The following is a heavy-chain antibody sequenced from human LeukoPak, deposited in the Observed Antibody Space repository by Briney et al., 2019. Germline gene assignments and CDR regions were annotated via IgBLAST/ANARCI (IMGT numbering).Heavy chain of an antibody. CDR3: ASFIAASGTGWFDP. CDR1: GGSISSGGYY. V-gene: IGHV4-30-2*01. Sequence: SETLSLTCTVSGGSISSGGYYWSWIRQPPGKGLEWIGYIYHSGSTYYNPSLKSRVTISVDRSKNQFSLKLNSVTAADTAVYYCASFIAASGTGWFDPWGQGTLVTVSS. D-gene: IGHD6-13*01. J-gene: IGHJ5*02. CDR2: IYHSGST.